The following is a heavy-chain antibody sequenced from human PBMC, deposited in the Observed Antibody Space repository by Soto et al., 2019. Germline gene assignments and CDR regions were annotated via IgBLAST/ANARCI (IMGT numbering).Heavy chain of an antibody. Sequence: QVELVQSGAEVKKPGSSVKVSCKSSGGSFSDHAINWVRQAPGHGLEWMGEIIPILGRANYAQKFQGRVTIIADTSKSTAYMELGSLRSEDTAIYYCARGGPIRIFGVNARGNWFDPWGQGTLVTVSS. CDR3: ARGGPIRIFGVNARGNWFDP. CDR1: GGSFSDHA. CDR2: IIPILGRA. J-gene: IGHJ5*02. D-gene: IGHD3-3*02. V-gene: IGHV1-69*06.